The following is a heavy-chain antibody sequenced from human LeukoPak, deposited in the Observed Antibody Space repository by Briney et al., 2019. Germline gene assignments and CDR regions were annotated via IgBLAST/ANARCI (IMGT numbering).Heavy chain of an antibody. CDR2: IYYSGST. CDR1: GGSISSYY. D-gene: IGHD3-9*01. V-gene: IGHV4-59*01. CDR3: AREYYDILTGYSNYNWFDP. Sequence: PSETLSLTWTVSGGSISSYYWSWIRQPPGKGLEWIGYIYYSGSTNYNPSLKSRVTISVDTSKNQFSLKLSSVTAADTAVYYCAREYYDILTGYSNYNWFDPWGQGTLVTVSS. J-gene: IGHJ5*02.